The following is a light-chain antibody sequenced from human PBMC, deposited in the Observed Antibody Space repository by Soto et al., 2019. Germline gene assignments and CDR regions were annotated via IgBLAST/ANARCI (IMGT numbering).Light chain of an antibody. CDR2: RNN. V-gene: IGLV1-44*01. CDR3: AAWDDSPNAWV. J-gene: IGLJ3*02. CDR1: SSNLGTNT. Sequence: HSVLTQPPSASGTPGQRVTISCSGSSSNLGTNTANWYQQLPGTAPKLLIYRNNQRPSGVPDRFSGSKSGASASLAITGLQSEDEADYYCAAWDDSPNAWVFGGGTKVTVL.